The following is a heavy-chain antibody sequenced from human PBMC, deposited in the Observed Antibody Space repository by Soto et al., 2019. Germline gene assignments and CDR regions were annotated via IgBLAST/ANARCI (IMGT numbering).Heavy chain of an antibody. CDR2: IYHSGST. D-gene: IGHD1-26*01. J-gene: IGHJ3*02. V-gene: IGHV4-38-2*01. Sequence: SETLSLTCAVSGYSISSGYYCGWIRQPPGKGLEWIGSIYHSGSTYYNPSLKSRVTISVDTSKNQFSLKLSSVTAADTAVYYCARAPVGATFGAFDIWGQGTMVTVSS. CDR1: GYSISSGYY. CDR3: ARAPVGATFGAFDI.